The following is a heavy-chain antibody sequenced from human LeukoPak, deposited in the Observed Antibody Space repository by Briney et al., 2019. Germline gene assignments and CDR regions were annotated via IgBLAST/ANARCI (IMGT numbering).Heavy chain of an antibody. CDR1: GFTFSSYG. V-gene: IGHV3-30*18. CDR2: ISYDGSNK. D-gene: IGHD1-26*01. Sequence: GRSLRLSCAASGFTFSSYGMHWVRQAPGKGLEWVAVISYDGSNKYYAGSVKGRFTISRDNSKNTLYLQMNSLRAEDTAVYYCANLPQNSGPDYWGQGTLVTVSS. J-gene: IGHJ4*02. CDR3: ANLPQNSGPDY.